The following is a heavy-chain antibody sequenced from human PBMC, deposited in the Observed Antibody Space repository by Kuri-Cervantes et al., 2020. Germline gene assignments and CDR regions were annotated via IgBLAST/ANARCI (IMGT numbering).Heavy chain of an antibody. Sequence: GGSLRLSCAASGFTFSSYAMHWVRQAPGKGLEWVAVISYDGSNKYYADSVKGRFTISRDNSKNTLYLQMNSLRAEDTAVYYCAKGRGSGGGQGTLVTVSS. CDR2: ISYDGSNK. CDR3: AKGRGSG. J-gene: IGHJ4*02. D-gene: IGHD3-10*01. V-gene: IGHV3-30-3*01. CDR1: GFTFSSYA.